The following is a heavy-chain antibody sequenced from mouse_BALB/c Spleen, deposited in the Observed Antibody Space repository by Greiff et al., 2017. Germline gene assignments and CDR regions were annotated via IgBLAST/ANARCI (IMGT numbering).Heavy chain of an antibody. CDR1: GFTFSSYG. CDR2: ISSGGSYT. D-gene: IGHD2-4*01. J-gene: IGHJ3*01. V-gene: IGHV5-6*01. CDR3: ARRGGYDYVLSY. Sequence: EVQGVESGGDLVKPGGSLKLSCAASGFTFSSYGMSWVRQTPDKRLEWVATISSGGSYTYYPDSVKGRFTISRDNAKNTLYLQMSSLKSEDTAMYYCARRGGYDYVLSYWGQGTLVTVSA.